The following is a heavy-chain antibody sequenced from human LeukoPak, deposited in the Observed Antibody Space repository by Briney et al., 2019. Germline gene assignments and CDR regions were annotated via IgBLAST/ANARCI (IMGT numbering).Heavy chain of an antibody. CDR3: ARGSGIVGMDV. CDR2: IYYSGST. J-gene: IGHJ6*02. CDR1: GGSVSSGSYY. D-gene: IGHD1-14*01. Sequence: SETLSLTCTVSGGSVSSGSYYWSWIRQPPGKGLEWIGYIYYSGSTNYNPSLKSRVTMSVDTSKNQFSLKLSSVTAADTAVYYCARGSGIVGMDVWGQGTTVTVSS. V-gene: IGHV4-61*01.